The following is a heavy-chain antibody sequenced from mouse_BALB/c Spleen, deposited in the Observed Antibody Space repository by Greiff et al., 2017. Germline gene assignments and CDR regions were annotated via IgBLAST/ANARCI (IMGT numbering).Heavy chain of an antibody. CDR2: IYHGNVNT. D-gene: IGHD2-2*01. V-gene: IGHV1S56*01. J-gene: IGHJ4*01. Sequence: QVQLQQSGPELVKPGASVRISCKASGYTFTSYYIHWVKQRPGQGLEWIGWIYHGNVNTKYNEKFKGKATLTADKSSSTAYMQLSSLTSEDSAVYFCARGGYYGYDGGYAMDYWGQGTSVTVSS. CDR1: GYTFTSYY. CDR3: ARGGYYGYDGGYAMDY.